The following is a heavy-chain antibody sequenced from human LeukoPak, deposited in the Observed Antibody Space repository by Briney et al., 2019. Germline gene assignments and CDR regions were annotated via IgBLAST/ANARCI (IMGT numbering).Heavy chain of an antibody. CDR2: ISGSGGST. Sequence: GGSLRLSCAASGFTFSSYAMSWVRQAPGKGLEWVSAISGSGGSTYYADSVKGRFTISRDNSKNTLYLQMNSLRAEDTAVYYCARAVGLRYFDWLLSGDYYYYYMDVWGKGTTVTISS. D-gene: IGHD3-9*01. V-gene: IGHV3-23*01. CDR1: GFTFSSYA. CDR3: ARAVGLRYFDWLLSGDYYYYYMDV. J-gene: IGHJ6*03.